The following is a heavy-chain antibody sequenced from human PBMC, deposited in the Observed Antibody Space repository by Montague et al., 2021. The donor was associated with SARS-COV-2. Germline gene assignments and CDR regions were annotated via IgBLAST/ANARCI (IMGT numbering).Heavy chain of an antibody. CDR3: SRHRRSRYGNFDY. CDR2: IYDSGSA. J-gene: IGHJ4*02. V-gene: IGHV4-59*08. Sequence: SETLSLTCTVSGGSISSYYWSWIRQPPGKGLGWIGIIYDSGSANYKSYLRSRVTISVDTSKNKFSLKLNSVTAADTAVYYCSRHRRSRYGNFDYWGQGTLVTVSS. D-gene: IGHD1-1*01. CDR1: GGSISSYY.